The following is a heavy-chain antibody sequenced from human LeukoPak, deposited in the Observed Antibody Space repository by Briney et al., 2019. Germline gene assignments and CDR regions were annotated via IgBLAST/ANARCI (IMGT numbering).Heavy chain of an antibody. D-gene: IGHD5-18*01. CDR1: GFTVSSNY. CDR2: IYSGGST. V-gene: IGHV3-53*01. Sequence: GGSLRLSCAASGFTVSSNYMSWVRQAPGKGLEWVSAIYSGGSTYYADSVKGRFTISRDNSKNTLYLQMNSLRAEDTAVYYCAKTKYGYTYGYVFDYWGQGTLVTVSS. CDR3: AKTKYGYTYGYVFDY. J-gene: IGHJ4*02.